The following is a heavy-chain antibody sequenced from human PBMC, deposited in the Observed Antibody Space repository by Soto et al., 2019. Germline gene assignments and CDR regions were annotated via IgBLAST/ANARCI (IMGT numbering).Heavy chain of an antibody. V-gene: IGHV3-23*01. CDR2: ISGSAASA. D-gene: IGHD6-19*01. J-gene: IGHJ4*02. CDR3: AKERSSGWTDTFDY. Sequence: LRLSCAASGFTFSNYAMSWVRQAPGKGLEWVSSISGSAASAYYADSVKGRFTISRDNSKNTLYLQMYSLRAEDTAVYYCAKERSSGWTDTFDYWGQGSLVTVSS. CDR1: GFTFSNYA.